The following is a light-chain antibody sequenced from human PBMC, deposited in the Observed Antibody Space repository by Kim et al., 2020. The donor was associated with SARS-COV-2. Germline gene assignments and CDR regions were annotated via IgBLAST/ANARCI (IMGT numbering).Light chain of an antibody. CDR2: QNT. Sequence: VSPEQPASITLSGDDLGNQYASWYQQKPGQSPVLVIYQNTERPSGIPERVSGSNSGNTATLTISGTQAMDESDYDCQAWDSSFVIFGGGTQLTVL. CDR1: DLGNQY. J-gene: IGLJ2*01. V-gene: IGLV3-1*01. CDR3: QAWDSSFVI.